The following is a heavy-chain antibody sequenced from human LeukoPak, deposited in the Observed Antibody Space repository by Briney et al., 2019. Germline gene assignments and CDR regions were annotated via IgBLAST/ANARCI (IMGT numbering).Heavy chain of an antibody. J-gene: IGHJ4*02. Sequence: GGSLRLSCAASGFTFSSYGMHWVRQAPGKGLEWVAFIRYDGSNKYYADSVKGRFTISRDNSKNTLYLQMNSLRAEDTAVYYCARAIVGSTVTIDYWGQGSLVTVSS. D-gene: IGHD4-11*01. V-gene: IGHV3-30*02. CDR1: GFTFSSYG. CDR3: ARAIVGSTVTIDY. CDR2: IRYDGSNK.